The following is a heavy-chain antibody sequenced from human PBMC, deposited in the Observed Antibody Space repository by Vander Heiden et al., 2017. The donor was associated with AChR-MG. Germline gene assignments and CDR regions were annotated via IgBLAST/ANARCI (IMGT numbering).Heavy chain of an antibody. D-gene: IGHD6-13*01. CDR3: ANSSSWYY. J-gene: IGHJ4*02. CDR2: VKCDDEK. CDR1: GFSLRTSGVG. Sequence: QITLKASGPTLVKPTQTLTLTSTFSGFSLRTSGVGVGWIRQPPGKAMEWLALVKCDDEKRHSPSLKSRLTITKETSKNQVVLTMTNMDPVDTATYYCANSSSWYYWGQGTLVTVSS. V-gene: IGHV2-5*02.